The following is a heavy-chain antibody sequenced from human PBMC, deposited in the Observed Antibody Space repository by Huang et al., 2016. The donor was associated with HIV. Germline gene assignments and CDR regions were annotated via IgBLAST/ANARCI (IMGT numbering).Heavy chain of an antibody. V-gene: IGHV1-18*01. CDR2: ISAYNGVT. Sequence: QVQLVQSGVEVKKPGASVKVSCKASGYTFTSYGISWVRQAPGQGLEWMGWISAYNGVTNYAQNCKGRVTMTTDTATSTADMELRSLRSDDTAVYYCARDSPLLGVVIVVVPTAPNAFDIWGQGTMVTVSS. J-gene: IGHJ3*02. D-gene: IGHD2-2*01. CDR1: GYTFTSYG. CDR3: ARDSPLLGVVIVVVPTAPNAFDI.